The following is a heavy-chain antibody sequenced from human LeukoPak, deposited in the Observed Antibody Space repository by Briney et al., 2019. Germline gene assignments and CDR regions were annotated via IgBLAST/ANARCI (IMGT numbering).Heavy chain of an antibody. Sequence: GGSLRLSCVASGFTFTSYSMNWVRQAPGKGLEWVSTISGGGGSTYYADSVKGRFTISRDNSKNTLYLQVNSLRAEDTAVYYCAKGGKWDVTPFDYWGQGTLVTVSS. D-gene: IGHD1-26*01. CDR1: GFTFTSYS. CDR3: AKGGKWDVTPFDY. V-gene: IGHV3-23*01. CDR2: ISGGGGST. J-gene: IGHJ4*02.